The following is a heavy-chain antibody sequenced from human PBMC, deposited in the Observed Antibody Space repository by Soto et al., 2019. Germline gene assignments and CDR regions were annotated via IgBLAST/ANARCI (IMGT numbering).Heavy chain of an antibody. CDR1: GGSINTFY. CDR3: ARLFWGITGTPGRRVAWFDP. D-gene: IGHD1-20*01. J-gene: IGHJ5*02. Sequence: SETLSLTCTVSGGSINTFYWSWVRQPAGKGLEWIGRIFSSGSTSFNPSLESRVTISVDTSKNRLSLRLDSVSAADTASYYCARLFWGITGTPGRRVAWFDPWGQGTRVTVSS. V-gene: IGHV4-4*07. CDR2: IFSSGST.